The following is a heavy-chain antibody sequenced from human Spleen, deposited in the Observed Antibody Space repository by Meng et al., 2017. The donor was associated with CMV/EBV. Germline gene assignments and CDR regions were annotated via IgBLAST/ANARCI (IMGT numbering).Heavy chain of an antibody. D-gene: IGHD5-12*01. CDR2: IDPNSDGP. Sequence: ASVKVSCKASGYTFTGYYIHWVRQAPGQGLEWMGWIDPNSDGPNYAQKFQGRVTLTRDTSISTAYMELRRLRSDDTAVYYCAREEWLHPILDYWGQGSLVTVSS. J-gene: IGHJ4*02. CDR3: AREEWLHPILDY. V-gene: IGHV1-2*02. CDR1: GYTFTGYY.